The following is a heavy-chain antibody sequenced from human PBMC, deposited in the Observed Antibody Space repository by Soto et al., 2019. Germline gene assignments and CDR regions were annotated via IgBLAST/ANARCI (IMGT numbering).Heavy chain of an antibody. CDR1: GFTFSSYA. D-gene: IGHD3-9*01. Sequence: QVQLVESGGGVVQPGRSLRLSCAASGFTFSSYAMHWVRQAPGKGLEWVAVISYDGSNKYYADSVKGRFTISRDNSKNTLYLQMNRLRAEDTAVYYCARDGGYYDILTGYPSDYWGQGTLVTVSS. CDR2: ISYDGSNK. J-gene: IGHJ4*02. V-gene: IGHV3-30-3*01. CDR3: ARDGGYYDILTGYPSDY.